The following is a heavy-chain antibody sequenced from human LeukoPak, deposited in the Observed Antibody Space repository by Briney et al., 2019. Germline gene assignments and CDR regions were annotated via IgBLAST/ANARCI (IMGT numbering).Heavy chain of an antibody. D-gene: IGHD2-2*02. CDR2: IYHSGST. CDR3: ARGLTGIVPAAIFYYYYYMDV. Sequence: SETLSLTCTVSGYSISSGYYWGWIRQPPGKGLEWIGSIYHSGSTYYNPSLKSRVTISVDTSKNQFSLKLSSVTAADTAVYYCARGLTGIVPAAIFYYYYYMDVWGKGTTVTISS. CDR1: GYSISSGYY. J-gene: IGHJ6*03. V-gene: IGHV4-38-2*02.